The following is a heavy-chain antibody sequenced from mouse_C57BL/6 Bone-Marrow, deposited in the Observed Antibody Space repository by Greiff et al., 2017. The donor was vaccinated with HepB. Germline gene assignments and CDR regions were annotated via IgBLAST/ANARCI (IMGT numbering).Heavy chain of an antibody. J-gene: IGHJ2*01. CDR3: ARHDGYDYFDY. Sequence: EVQLVESGGGLVQPGGSLKLSCAASGFTFSDYGMAWVRQAPRKGPEWVAFISNLAYSIYYADTVTGRFTISRENAKNTLYLEMSSLRSEDTAMYYCARHDGYDYFDYWGQGTTLTVSS. D-gene: IGHD2-3*01. CDR2: ISNLAYSI. CDR1: GFTFSDYG. V-gene: IGHV5-15*01.